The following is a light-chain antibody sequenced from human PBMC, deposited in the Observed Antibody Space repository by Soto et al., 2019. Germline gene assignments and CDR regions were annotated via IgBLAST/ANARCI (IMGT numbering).Light chain of an antibody. CDR3: SSYTSSSTLV. J-gene: IGLJ1*01. V-gene: IGLV2-14*03. CDR1: SSDVGYYNY. Sequence: QSVLTQPASVSGSPGQSITISCTGTSSDVGYYNYVSWYQQHPGKAPKPMIYDVRYRPSGVSDRFSGSKSGNTASLTLSGLQAEDEADYYCSSYTSSSTLVFGTGTKLTVL. CDR2: DVR.